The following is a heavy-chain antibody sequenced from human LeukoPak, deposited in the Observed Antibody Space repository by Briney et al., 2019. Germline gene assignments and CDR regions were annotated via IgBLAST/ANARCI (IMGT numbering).Heavy chain of an antibody. J-gene: IGHJ4*02. CDR2: IYSGGST. Sequence: GVSLRLSCAASGFTVSSNYMSWVRQAPGKGLEWVSVIYSGGSTYYADSVKGRFTISRDNSKNTLYLQMNSLRAEDTAVYYCARVGFGELTDYWGQGTLVTVSS. D-gene: IGHD3-10*01. V-gene: IGHV3-53*01. CDR1: GFTVSSNY. CDR3: ARVGFGELTDY.